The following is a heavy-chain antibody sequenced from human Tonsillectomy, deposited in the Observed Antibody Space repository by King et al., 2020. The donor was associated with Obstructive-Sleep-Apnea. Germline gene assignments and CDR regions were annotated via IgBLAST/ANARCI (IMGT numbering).Heavy chain of an antibody. CDR1: GFTFSNYA. CDR2: ISGSGDNT. Sequence: VQLVESGGGLVQPGGSLRLSCAASGFTFSNYAMSWVRQAPGKGLEWVSGISGSGDNTYYSDSVKGRFTISRDSSKNKLYMQMNSLSADDKAVYYCAKDDYDYVWGSFRYILHWGQGTLVTVSS. V-gene: IGHV3-23*04. D-gene: IGHD3-16*02. CDR3: AKDDYDYVWGSFRYILH. J-gene: IGHJ4*02.